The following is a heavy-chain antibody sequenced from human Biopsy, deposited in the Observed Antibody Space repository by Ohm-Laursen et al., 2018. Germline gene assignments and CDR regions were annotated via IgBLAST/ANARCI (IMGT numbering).Heavy chain of an antibody. CDR2: IWYDGNNK. CDR1: GFTFSSYG. CDR3: AREPVGANYVDY. Sequence: SLRLSCAPSGFTFSSYGMHRVRQAPRKGRAWVAFIWYDGNNKYYAYSVKGRFTISRDNSENTLYLQMNSLRDEDTAVYYCAREPVGANYVDYWGQGTLVIVSS. V-gene: IGHV3-33*01. D-gene: IGHD1-26*01. J-gene: IGHJ4*02.